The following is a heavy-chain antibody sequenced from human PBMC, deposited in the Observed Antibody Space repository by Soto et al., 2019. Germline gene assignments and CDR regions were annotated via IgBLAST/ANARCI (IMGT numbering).Heavy chain of an antibody. CDR3: ARSQGGSSSLDIYYYYYYGMDV. CDR2: IIPIFGTA. CDR1: GGTFSSYA. V-gene: IGHV1-69*01. Sequence: QVQLVQSGAEVQKPGSSVKVSCKAPGGTFSSYAISWVRQAPGQGLEWMGGIIPIFGTAKYAQKFRGRVTITADESTSTGYMELSSLRSEDTAVYYCARSQGGSSSLDIYYYYYYGMDVWGQGTTVTVSS. D-gene: IGHD2-15*01. J-gene: IGHJ6*02.